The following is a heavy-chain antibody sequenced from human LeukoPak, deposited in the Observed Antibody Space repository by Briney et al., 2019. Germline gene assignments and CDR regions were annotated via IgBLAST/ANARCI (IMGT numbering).Heavy chain of an antibody. J-gene: IGHJ4*02. Sequence: GGSLRLSCAASGFTFSSHGMSWVRQAPGKGLEWVSAIGGSGGSTYYADSVKGRFTISRDNSKNTLYLQMNSLRAEDTAVYYCAKVGGRAAAVSFDYWGQGTLVTVSS. V-gene: IGHV3-23*01. CDR1: GFTFSSHG. D-gene: IGHD6-13*01. CDR2: IGGSGGST. CDR3: AKVGGRAAAVSFDY.